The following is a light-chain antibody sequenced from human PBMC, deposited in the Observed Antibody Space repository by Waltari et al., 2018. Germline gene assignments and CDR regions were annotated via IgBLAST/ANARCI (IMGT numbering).Light chain of an antibody. CDR2: DVT. CDR1: SSDVGGYSS. CDR3: CSYAGSHWV. J-gene: IGLJ3*02. V-gene: IGLV2-11*01. Sequence: QSALTQPRPVSGSPGQSVTISCAGTSSDVGGYSSVSWYQQHPGKAPKLMIYDVTKRPSGVPDRFSGSKSGNTASLTISGLQAEDEADYYCCSYAGSHWVFGGGTKLTVL.